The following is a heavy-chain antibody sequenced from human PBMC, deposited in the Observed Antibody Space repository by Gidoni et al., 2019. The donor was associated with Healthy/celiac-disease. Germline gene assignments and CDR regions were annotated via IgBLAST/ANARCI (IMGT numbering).Heavy chain of an antibody. CDR2: INHSGST. CDR3: ARGRSGGGYYKPSWSYYFDY. V-gene: IGHV4-34*01. CDR1: GGSFSGYY. J-gene: IGHJ4*02. D-gene: IGHD3-22*01. Sequence: QVQLQQWGAGLLKPSETLSLTCAVYGGSFSGYYWRWIRQPPGKGLEWIGEINHSGSTNYNPSLKSRVTISVDTSKNQFSLKLSSVTAADTAVYYCARGRSGGGYYKPSWSYYFDYWGQGTLVTVSS.